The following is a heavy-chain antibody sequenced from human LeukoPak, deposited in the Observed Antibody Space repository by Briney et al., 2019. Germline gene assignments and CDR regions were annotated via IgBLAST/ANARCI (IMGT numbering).Heavy chain of an antibody. CDR3: AKRREGYYYGMDV. V-gene: IGHV3-23*01. D-gene: IGHD1-26*01. J-gene: IGHJ6*02. Sequence: GGSLRLSCAASGFTFSSYAMSWVRQAPGKGLEWVSAISGSGGSTCYADSVKGRFTISRDNSKNTLYLQMNSLRAEDTAVYYCAKRREGYYYGMDVWGQGTTVTVSS. CDR2: ISGSGGST. CDR1: GFTFSSYA.